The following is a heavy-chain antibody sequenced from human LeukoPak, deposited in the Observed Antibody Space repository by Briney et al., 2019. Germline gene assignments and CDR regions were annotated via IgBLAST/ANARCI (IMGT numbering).Heavy chain of an antibody. CDR1: GFTFSSYS. CDR3: ARVDDFWSGYLGPRNNWFDP. CDR2: ISSSSSYI. V-gene: IGHV3-21*04. J-gene: IGHJ5*02. D-gene: IGHD3-3*01. Sequence: GGSLRLSCAASGFTFSSYSMNWVRQAPGKGLEWVSSISSSSSYIYYADSVKGRFTISRDNAKNSLYLQMNSLRAEDTAVYYCARVDDFWSGYLGPRNNWFDPWGQGTLVTVSS.